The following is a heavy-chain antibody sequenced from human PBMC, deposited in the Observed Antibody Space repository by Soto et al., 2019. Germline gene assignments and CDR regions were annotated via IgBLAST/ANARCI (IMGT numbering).Heavy chain of an antibody. CDR2: ISYDGSNK. CDR3: AKDQWSSSGSFVDY. J-gene: IGHJ4*02. Sequence: GGSLRLSCAASGFTFSNYGMHWVRQAPGRGLEWVAIISYDGSNKYSADSVNGRFTISRDNSKNTLYLQMNSLRAEDTAVYYCAKDQWSSSGSFVDYWGQGTLVTVSS. D-gene: IGHD6-6*01. CDR1: GFTFSNYG. V-gene: IGHV3-30*18.